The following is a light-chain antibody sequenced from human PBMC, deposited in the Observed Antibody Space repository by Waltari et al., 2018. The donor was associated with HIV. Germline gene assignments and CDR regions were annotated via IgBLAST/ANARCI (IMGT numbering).Light chain of an antibody. J-gene: IGKJ1*01. V-gene: IGKV3-15*01. CDR2: DAS. CDR3: QQYNNWPRT. CDR1: QSIHKN. Sequence: VMTQSPATVSVSPGEGATLSCRASQSIHKNLVSYQKRPGQAPTLLVCDASSRGTGSPARFSGSGSGTEFTLTITNPPSEDSAIYYCQQYNNWPRTFGQGTKVEIK.